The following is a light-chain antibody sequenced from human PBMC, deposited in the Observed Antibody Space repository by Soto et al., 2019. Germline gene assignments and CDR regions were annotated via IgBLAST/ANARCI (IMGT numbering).Light chain of an antibody. CDR1: SSNIGSNY. CDR2: RSN. V-gene: IGLV1-47*01. Sequence: QLVLTQPPSASGTPGQRVTISCSGSSSNIGSNYVYWYQQLPGTAPKLLIYRSNQRPSGVPDRFSGSKSGTSASLAISGLRSEDEADYYCAAWDDSLSGPVFGNGTKVTVL. J-gene: IGLJ1*01. CDR3: AAWDDSLSGPV.